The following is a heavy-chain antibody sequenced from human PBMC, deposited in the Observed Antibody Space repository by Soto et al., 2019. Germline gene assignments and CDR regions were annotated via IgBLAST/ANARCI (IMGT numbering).Heavy chain of an antibody. D-gene: IGHD6-13*01. CDR2: IKQDGSEK. Sequence: ASVKVSCAASGFTFSSYWMSWVRQAPGKGLEWVANIKQDGSEKYYVDSVKGRFTISRDNAKNSLYLQMNSLRAEDTAVYYCARSSSWYYYGMDVWGQGTTVTVSS. CDR1: GFTFSSYW. V-gene: IGHV3-7*03. J-gene: IGHJ6*02. CDR3: ARSSSWYYYGMDV.